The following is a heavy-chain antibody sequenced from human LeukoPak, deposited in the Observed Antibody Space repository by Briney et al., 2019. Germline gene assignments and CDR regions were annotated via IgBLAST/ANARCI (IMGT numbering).Heavy chain of an antibody. Sequence: ASVKVSCKASGYTFTSYDINWVRQATGQGLEWMGWMNPNSGNTGYAQKFQGRVTITRNTSISTAYMELSSLRSEDTAVYYCARAAVYCSSTSCPTVGSFDPWGQGTLVTVSS. CDR3: ARAAVYCSSTSCPTVGSFDP. CDR2: MNPNSGNT. V-gene: IGHV1-8*03. D-gene: IGHD2-2*01. CDR1: GYTFTSYD. J-gene: IGHJ5*02.